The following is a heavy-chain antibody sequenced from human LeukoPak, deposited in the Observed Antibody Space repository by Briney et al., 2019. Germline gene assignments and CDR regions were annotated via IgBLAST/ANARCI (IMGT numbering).Heavy chain of an antibody. V-gene: IGHV1-18*01. J-gene: IGHJ4*02. Sequence: ASVKVSCKASGYTFTSYGISWVRQAPGQGLEWVGWISAHNGNTHYAQKRQGRVTMTTDTSTSTAYMELRSLRSDDTAVYYCARDSGWELLLLPPATRLPHFWGQGTLVTVSS. CDR2: ISAHNGNT. CDR1: GYTFTSYG. CDR3: ARDSGWELLLLPPATRLPHF. D-gene: IGHD1-26*01.